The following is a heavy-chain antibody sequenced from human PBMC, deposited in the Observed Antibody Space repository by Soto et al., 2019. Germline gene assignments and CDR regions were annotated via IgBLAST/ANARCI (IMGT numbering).Heavy chain of an antibody. CDR3: ARSVRNGYFGMDV. J-gene: IGHJ6*04. CDR2: IYPGDSDT. V-gene: IGHV5-51*01. CDR1: GYSFSTFW. Sequence: PGESLKISCKGSGYSFSTFWIGWVRQMPGEGLEWMGGIYPGDSDTRYRPSFQGPATISADKSITTAFLQWSSLKASDTAMYYCARSVRNGYFGMDVWGKGTTVTVSS. D-gene: IGHD2-8*01.